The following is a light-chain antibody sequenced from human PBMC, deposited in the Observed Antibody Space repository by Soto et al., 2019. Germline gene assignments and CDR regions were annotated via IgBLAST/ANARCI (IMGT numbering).Light chain of an antibody. CDR2: KAS. V-gene: IGKV1-5*03. CDR1: QTISSW. J-gene: IGKJ1*01. Sequence: DIHMTQSPSTLSGSVVDIVAITCRASQTISSWLAWYQQKPGKAPKLLIYKASSLESGVPSRFSGSGSGTEFTLTISSLQPDDFATYYCQQYNSYSWTFGQGTKV. CDR3: QQYNSYSWT.